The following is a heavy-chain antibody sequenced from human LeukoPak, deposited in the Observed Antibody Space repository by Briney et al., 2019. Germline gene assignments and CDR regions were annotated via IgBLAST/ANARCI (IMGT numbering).Heavy chain of an antibody. J-gene: IGHJ4*02. CDR3: ARVQGSPY. CDR1: GFTFSDYT. D-gene: IGHD3-16*01. Sequence: PGGSLRLSCAASGFTFSDYTLNWVRQPPGKGLEWVSSITGDSTYIYYADSVKGRFTISRDNAKNSLYLHINSLRAEDTAVYYCARVQGSPYWGQRTLVTFSS. CDR2: ITGDSTYI. V-gene: IGHV3-21*01.